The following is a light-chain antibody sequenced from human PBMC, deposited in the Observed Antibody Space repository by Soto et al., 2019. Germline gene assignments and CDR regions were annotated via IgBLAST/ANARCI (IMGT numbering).Light chain of an antibody. Sequence: EIVMSQSPVTLSVSPGERATLSCRASQSVSSSYLAWYQQKPGQAPRLLIYDASSRATGIPDRFSGGGSGTDFTLTISRLEPEDFAVYYCQQFSSYPLTFGGGTKMDIK. CDR2: DAS. CDR3: QQFSSYPLT. J-gene: IGKJ4*01. V-gene: IGKV3-20*01. CDR1: QSVSSSY.